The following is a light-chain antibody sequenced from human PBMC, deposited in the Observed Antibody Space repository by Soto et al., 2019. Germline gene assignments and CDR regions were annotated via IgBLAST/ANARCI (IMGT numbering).Light chain of an antibody. J-gene: IGLJ2*01. Sequence: QSALTQPPSASGSPGQSVTISCTGTSRDVGGYNWVSWYQQHPGKAPKFMIYEVNRRPSGVPDRFSGSKSGNTASLTISGLQTDDEAYYYCASDAGNNNPVIFGGGTKLTVL. V-gene: IGLV2-8*01. CDR3: ASDAGNNNPVI. CDR1: SRDVGGYNW. CDR2: EVN.